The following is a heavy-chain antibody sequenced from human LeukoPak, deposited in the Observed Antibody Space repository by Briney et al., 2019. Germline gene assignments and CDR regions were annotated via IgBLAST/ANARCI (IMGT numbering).Heavy chain of an antibody. D-gene: IGHD6-6*01. Sequence: GASVKVSCKASGYTFTSYGISWVRQAPGQGLEWMGWISAYNGNTNYAQKLQGRVTMTTDTSTSTAYMELRSLRSDDTAVYYCARAAGVYSSSSGGWFDPWGQGTLVTVSS. V-gene: IGHV1-18*01. CDR3: ARAAGVYSSSSGGWFDP. CDR1: GYTFTSYG. CDR2: ISAYNGNT. J-gene: IGHJ5*02.